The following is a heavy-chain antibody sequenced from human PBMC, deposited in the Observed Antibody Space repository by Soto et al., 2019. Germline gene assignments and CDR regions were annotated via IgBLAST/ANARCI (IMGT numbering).Heavy chain of an antibody. CDR2: VSSSGSTI. CDR3: ASGSYYYYYGMDV. CDR1: GFTFSSYE. J-gene: IGHJ6*02. Sequence: GGSLRLSCTASGFTFSSYEMNWVRQAPGKGLEWVSYVSSSGSTIYYADSVKGRFTISRDNAKNSLYLQMNSLRAEDTAVYYCASGSYYYYYGMDVWGQGTTVTVSS. V-gene: IGHV3-48*03.